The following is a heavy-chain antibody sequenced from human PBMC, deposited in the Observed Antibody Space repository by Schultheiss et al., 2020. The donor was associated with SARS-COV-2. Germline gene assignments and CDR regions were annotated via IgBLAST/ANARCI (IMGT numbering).Heavy chain of an antibody. Sequence: GGSLRLSCAASGFTFSSYGMHWVRQAPGKGLEWVAVISYDGSNKYYADSVKGRFTISRDNSKNTLYLQMNSLRAEDTAVYYCARGYYDILTGYFPLDYWGQGTLVTVSS. J-gene: IGHJ4*02. CDR3: ARGYYDILTGYFPLDY. CDR1: GFTFSSYG. V-gene: IGHV3-30*03. D-gene: IGHD3-9*01. CDR2: ISYDGSNK.